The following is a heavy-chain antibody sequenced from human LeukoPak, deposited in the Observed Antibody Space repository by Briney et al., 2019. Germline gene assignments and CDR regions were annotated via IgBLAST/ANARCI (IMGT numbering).Heavy chain of an antibody. CDR3: ARHTRQWLPFDD. V-gene: IGHV4-34*01. Sequence: LRLSCTASGFTFGDYAMSWFRQSPGKGLEWIGEINHGGSTTYNPSLQSRVTMSVDTSTNQISLKMTSVTAADTAIYYCARHTRQWLPFDDWGQGTQVTISS. CDR1: GFTFGDYA. CDR2: INHGGST. J-gene: IGHJ4*02. D-gene: IGHD5-12*01.